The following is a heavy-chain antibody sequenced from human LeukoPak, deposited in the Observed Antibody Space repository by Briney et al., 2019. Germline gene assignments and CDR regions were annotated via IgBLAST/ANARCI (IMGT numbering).Heavy chain of an antibody. CDR3: TRANWEDCSRATCNPYYFDY. CDR1: GFNFKSYW. D-gene: IGHD2-2*01. CDR2: ISPDGSNT. Sequence: GGSLRLSCAASGFNFKSYWMHWVRQLPGKGLMCVSRISPDGSNTDYADSVKSRFTISRDNTKNTLYLQMNSLRAEDTAVYYCTRANWEDCSRATCNPYYFDYWGQGTLVTVSA. V-gene: IGHV3-74*01. J-gene: IGHJ4*02.